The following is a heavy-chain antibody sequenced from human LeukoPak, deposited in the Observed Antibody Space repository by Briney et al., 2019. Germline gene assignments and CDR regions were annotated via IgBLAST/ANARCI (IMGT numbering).Heavy chain of an antibody. Sequence: SETLSLTCTVSGYSISSGYYWGRIRQPPGKGLEWIGSIYHSGSTYYNPSLKSRVTISVDTSKNQFSLKLSSVTAADTAVYYCARDRGIYDSSGYYLPYYFDYWGQGTLVTVSS. CDR1: GYSISSGYY. CDR3: ARDRGIYDSSGYYLPYYFDY. D-gene: IGHD3-22*01. J-gene: IGHJ4*02. V-gene: IGHV4-38-2*02. CDR2: IYHSGST.